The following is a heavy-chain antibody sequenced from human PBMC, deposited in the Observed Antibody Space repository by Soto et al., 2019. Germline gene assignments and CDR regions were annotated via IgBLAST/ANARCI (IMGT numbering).Heavy chain of an antibody. CDR3: ARDRGYDSSGYYIGYFDY. D-gene: IGHD3-22*01. Sequence: SETLSLTCTVSGGSISSYYWSWIRQPPGKGLEWIGYIYYSGSTNYNPSLKSRVTISVDTSKNQFSLKLSSVTAADTAVYYCARDRGYDSSGYYIGYFDYWGQGTLVTVSS. CDR1: GGSISSYY. J-gene: IGHJ4*02. V-gene: IGHV4-59*01. CDR2: IYYSGST.